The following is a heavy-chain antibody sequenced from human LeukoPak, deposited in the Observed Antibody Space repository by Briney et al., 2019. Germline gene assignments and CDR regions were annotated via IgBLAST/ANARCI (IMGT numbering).Heavy chain of an antibody. CDR1: GFSVSNNY. CDR2: IYSGGST. CDR3: ASDSYSPEYFQH. D-gene: IGHD2-15*01. V-gene: IGHV3-66*01. Sequence: GGSLRLSCAASGFSVSNNYMSWVRQAPGKGLEWVSVIYSGGSTFYADSVKGRFTISRDNSKNTLYLQMSSLRAEDTAVYYCASDSYSPEYFQHWGQGTLVTVSS. J-gene: IGHJ1*01.